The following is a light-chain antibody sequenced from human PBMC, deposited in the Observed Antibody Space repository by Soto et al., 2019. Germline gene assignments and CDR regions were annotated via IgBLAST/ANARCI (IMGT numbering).Light chain of an antibody. J-gene: IGKJ4*01. CDR1: QSIGAS. CDR2: KAS. V-gene: IGKV1-5*03. Sequence: DIQMTQSPSTLYASVGDRVTITCRASQSIGASLAWFQQKPGKAPNLLIYKASSLESGVPSRFSGSGSGTEFTLTISTLQPDDFGTYYCQQHNRSPLTFGGGTKVEIK. CDR3: QQHNRSPLT.